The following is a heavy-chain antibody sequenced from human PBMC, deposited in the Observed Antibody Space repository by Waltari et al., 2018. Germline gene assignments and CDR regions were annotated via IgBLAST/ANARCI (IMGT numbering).Heavy chain of an antibody. Sequence: QVQLQESGPVLVKPSETLSLTCTVSGGSISSYYWSWIRQPAGKGLEWIGRIYTSGSTNDNPSLKSRVTMSVDTSKNQFSLKLSSVTAADTAVYYCAREGYSSKTYYYYMDVWGKGTTVTISS. CDR3: AREGYSSKTYYYYMDV. J-gene: IGHJ6*03. V-gene: IGHV4-4*07. CDR1: GGSISSYY. CDR2: IYTSGST. D-gene: IGHD6-13*01.